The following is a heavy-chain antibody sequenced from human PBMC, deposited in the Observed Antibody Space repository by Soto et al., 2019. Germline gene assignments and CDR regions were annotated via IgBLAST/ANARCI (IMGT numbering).Heavy chain of an antibody. CDR1: GGSISLGGHY. Sequence: PAETLCLTCTVSGGSISLGGHYWSWIRQCPGKGLEWIGYIYPSGSSYYKPSLRNRVSISVDTSKNQVSLQLTSVTAADTAVYYCARSLTKAAFDSWGQGAMVTVSS. CDR2: IYPSGSS. D-gene: IGHD6-25*01. J-gene: IGHJ4*02. V-gene: IGHV4-31*03. CDR3: ARSLTKAAFDS.